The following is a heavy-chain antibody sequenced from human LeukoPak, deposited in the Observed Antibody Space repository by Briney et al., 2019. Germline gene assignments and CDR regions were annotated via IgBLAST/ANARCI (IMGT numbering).Heavy chain of an antibody. CDR2: SYYSGST. V-gene: IGHV4-59*13. J-gene: IGHJ6*03. CDR1: VHPISTYY. CDR3: ARGTAAYYYMDV. D-gene: IGHD6-13*01. Sequence: SDTLSLPCSVSVHPISTYYWSWLRQPPGKGLEWIGYSYYSGSTNYYPSLKSRVTISVDTSKNQCSLKLSSVTAADTAVYYCARGTAAYYYMDVWGKGTTVTVSS.